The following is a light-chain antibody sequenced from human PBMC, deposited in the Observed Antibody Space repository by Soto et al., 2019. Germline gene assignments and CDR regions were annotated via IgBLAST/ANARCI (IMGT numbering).Light chain of an antibody. CDR1: QSISNTF. CDR2: GAS. CDR3: QQYHDTGT. V-gene: IGKV3-20*01. J-gene: IGKJ1*01. Sequence: EIVLTQSPGTLSLSPGERATLSCRASQSISNTFLAWYQQKPGQAPRPLISGASNRATGIPDRFSGSGSGTEFTLTISRLEPEDFAVYYCQQYHDTGTFGQGTKVDIK.